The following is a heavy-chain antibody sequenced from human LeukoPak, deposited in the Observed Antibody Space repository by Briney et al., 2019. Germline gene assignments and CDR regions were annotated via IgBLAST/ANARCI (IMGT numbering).Heavy chain of an antibody. J-gene: IGHJ6*02. V-gene: IGHV3-23*01. Sequence: GGSLRLSCAASGFSFSTSPMSGVRQPPGKGLEWVSAMNNGPGATFYRDSVRGRFTISRDDSKSTLYLQMNSLRAEDTGTYYCAKTHYDLLDVWGQGTTVTVSS. CDR3: AKTHYDLLDV. CDR2: MNNGPGAT. CDR1: GFSFSTSP. D-gene: IGHD5-12*01.